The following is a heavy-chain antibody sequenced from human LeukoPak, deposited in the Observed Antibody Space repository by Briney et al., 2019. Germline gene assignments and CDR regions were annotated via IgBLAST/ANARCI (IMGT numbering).Heavy chain of an antibody. V-gene: IGHV5-51*01. CDR1: GYSFTNYW. D-gene: IGHD6-6*01. CDR2: IYPHDSDT. Sequence: GESLKISCKGSGYSFTNYWIGWVRQKPGKGLEWMGIIYPHDSDTTYSPSFQSQVTISADKSINTAYLQWSGLRASDTAIYYCARQKSSNDPFDFWGRGTLVTVSS. CDR3: ARQKSSNDPFDF. J-gene: IGHJ4*02.